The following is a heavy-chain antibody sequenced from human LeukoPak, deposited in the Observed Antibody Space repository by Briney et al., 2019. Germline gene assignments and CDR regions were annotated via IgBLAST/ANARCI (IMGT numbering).Heavy chain of an antibody. J-gene: IGHJ4*02. CDR2: INPKNGGA. CDR3: ARDFSIFGVGM. V-gene: IGHV1-2*02. CDR1: GYTFTGNY. Sequence: ASVKVSCKASGYTFTGNYIHWVRQAPGQGLEWMGWINPKNGGAIYAQKFQGRVTMTRDTSISTAYMELSRLRSDDTAVYYCARDFSIFGVGMWGQGTLVTVSS. D-gene: IGHD3-3*01.